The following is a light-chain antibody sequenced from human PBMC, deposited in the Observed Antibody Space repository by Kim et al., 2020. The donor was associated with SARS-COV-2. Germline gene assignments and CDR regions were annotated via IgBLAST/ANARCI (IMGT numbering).Light chain of an antibody. Sequence: PGERATLSCRASQSVSSYLAWYQQKPGQAPRLLIYDASNRATSIPARFSGSGSGTDFTLTISSREPEDFAVYYCQQRSNWPPVLTFGGGTKVDIK. V-gene: IGKV3-11*01. CDR2: DAS. J-gene: IGKJ4*01. CDR3: QQRSNWPPVLT. CDR1: QSVSSY.